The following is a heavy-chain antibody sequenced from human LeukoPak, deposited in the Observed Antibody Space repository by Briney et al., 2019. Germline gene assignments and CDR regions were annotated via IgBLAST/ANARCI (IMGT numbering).Heavy chain of an antibody. D-gene: IGHD4-11*01. Sequence: SETLSLTCTVSGYSISSGYYWGWIRQPAGKGLEWIGRIYTSGSTNYNPSLKSRVTMSVDTSKNQFSLKLSSVTAADTAVYYCASLTTTRLDYWGQGTLVTVSS. J-gene: IGHJ4*02. CDR1: GYSISSGYY. CDR2: IYTSGST. V-gene: IGHV4-4*07. CDR3: ASLTTTRLDY.